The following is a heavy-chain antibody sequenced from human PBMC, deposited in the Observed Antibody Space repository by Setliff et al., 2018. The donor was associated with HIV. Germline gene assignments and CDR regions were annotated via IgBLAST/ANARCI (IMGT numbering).Heavy chain of an antibody. V-gene: IGHV4-39*07. Sequence: SETLSLTCTVSGGSICSSSYYWGWIRQPPGKGLEWIGSIYYSGSTNYNPSLRSRVTISVDTSKNQFSLKLSSVTAADTAVYYCATRYCSSTSCYAYDAFDIWGQGTMVTVS. CDR2: IYYSGST. D-gene: IGHD2-2*01. CDR1: GGSICSSSYY. CDR3: ATRYCSSTSCYAYDAFDI. J-gene: IGHJ3*02.